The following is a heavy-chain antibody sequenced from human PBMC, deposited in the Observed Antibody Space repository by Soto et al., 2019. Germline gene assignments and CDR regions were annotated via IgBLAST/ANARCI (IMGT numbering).Heavy chain of an antibody. D-gene: IGHD4-17*01. CDR2: IYYSGST. V-gene: IGHV4-30-4*01. CDR1: GGSISSGDYY. CDR3: ARGYGDYGPRVYFDY. Sequence: PSETLSLTCTVSGGSISSGDYYWSWIRQPPGKGLEWIGYIYYSGSTYYNPSLKSRVTISVDTSKNQFSLKLSSVTAADTAVYYCARGYGDYGPRVYFDYWGQGTLVTVSS. J-gene: IGHJ4*02.